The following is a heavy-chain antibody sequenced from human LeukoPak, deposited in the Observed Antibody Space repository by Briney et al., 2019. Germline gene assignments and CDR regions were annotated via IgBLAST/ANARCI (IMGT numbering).Heavy chain of an antibody. Sequence: SQTLSLTCAISGDSVSSNSAAWNWIRQSPSRGLEWLGRTYYRSKWYNDYAVSVKSRITINPATSKNQFSLQLNSVTPEDTAVYYCARDRGYSYGQTENFDYWGQGTLVTVSS. D-gene: IGHD5-18*01. CDR2: TYYRSKWYN. J-gene: IGHJ4*02. V-gene: IGHV6-1*01. CDR1: GDSVSSNSAA. CDR3: ARDRGYSYGQTENFDY.